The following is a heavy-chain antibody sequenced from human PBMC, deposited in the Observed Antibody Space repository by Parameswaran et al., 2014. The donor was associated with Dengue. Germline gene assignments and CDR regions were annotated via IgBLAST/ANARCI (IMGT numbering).Heavy chain of an antibody. CDR2: IYYSGST. CDR3: ARMGLIVVGQARFDP. Sequence: WIRQPPGKGLEWIGSIYYSGSTNFNPSLESRLTISVDMSKNQVSLKLTSVTAADTAVYYCARMGLIVVGQARFDPWGLGTLVTVSS. V-gene: IGHV4-39*07. J-gene: IGHJ5*02. D-gene: IGHD2-2*01.